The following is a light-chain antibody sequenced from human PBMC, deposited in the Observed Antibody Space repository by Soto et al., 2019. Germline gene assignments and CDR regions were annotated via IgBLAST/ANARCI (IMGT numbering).Light chain of an antibody. Sequence: DIQMTQSPSSLSASVGDRVTLTCRASQSISSYLYWYQQKQGKDPNLLIYAASSLPSGVPSRFSGSGSGTDFTLTISSLQPEDFATYYCQQSYSTPRTFGQGTKVEIK. V-gene: IGKV1-39*01. CDR1: QSISSY. CDR3: QQSYSTPRT. CDR2: AAS. J-gene: IGKJ1*01.